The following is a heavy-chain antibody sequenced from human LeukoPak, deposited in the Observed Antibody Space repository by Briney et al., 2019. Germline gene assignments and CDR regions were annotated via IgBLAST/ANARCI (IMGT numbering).Heavy chain of an antibody. J-gene: IGHJ3*02. CDR2: INPNSGGT. D-gene: IGHD3-22*01. CDR3: ARSITMIVASDAFDI. V-gene: IGHV1-2*02. Sequence: ASVKVSCKASGYTFTGYYMHWVRQAPGQGLEWTGWINPNSGGTNYAQKFQGRVTMTRDTSISTAYMELSRLRSDDTAVYYCARSITMIVASDAFDIWGQGTMVTVSS. CDR1: GYTFTGYY.